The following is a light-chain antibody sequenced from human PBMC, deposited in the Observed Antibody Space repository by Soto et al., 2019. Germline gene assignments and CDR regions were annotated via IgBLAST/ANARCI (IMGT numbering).Light chain of an antibody. CDR3: QQYYRLRT. J-gene: IGKJ1*01. CDR1: QDISSF. CDR2: AAS. V-gene: IGKV1-8*01. Sequence: AIRMTQSPSSLSASTGDRVNITCRASQDISSFLAWYQQKPGKAPKLLIYAASTLQSGVPSRFSGSGSGTDFTLTISRLQSEDFATYYCQQYYRLRTFGQGTKVDIK.